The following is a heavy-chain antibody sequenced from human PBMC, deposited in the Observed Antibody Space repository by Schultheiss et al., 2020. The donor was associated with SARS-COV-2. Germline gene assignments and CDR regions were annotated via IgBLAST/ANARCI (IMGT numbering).Heavy chain of an antibody. D-gene: IGHD3-22*01. CDR3: ARDYYDSSGYYYYYYYGMDV. V-gene: IGHV1-46*01. CDR1: GGTFSSYA. J-gene: IGHJ6*02. Sequence: ASVKVSCKASGGTFSSYAISWVRQAPGQGLEWMGIINPSGGSTSYAQKFQGRVTMTRDTSTSTVYMELSSLRSDDTAVYYCARDYYDSSGYYYYYYYGMDVWGQGTTVTVSS. CDR2: INPSGGST.